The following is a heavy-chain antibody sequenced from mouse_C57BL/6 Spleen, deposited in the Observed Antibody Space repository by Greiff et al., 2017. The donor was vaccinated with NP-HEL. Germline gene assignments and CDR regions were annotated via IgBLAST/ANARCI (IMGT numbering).Heavy chain of an antibody. Sequence: EVKVVESGGGLVKPGGSLKLSCAASGFTFSSYAMSWVRQTPEKRLEWVATISDGGSYTYYPDNVKGRFTISRDNAKNNLYLQMSHLKSEDTAMYYCARDQAGLRPYFDYWGQGTTLTVSS. CDR1: GFTFSSYA. J-gene: IGHJ2*01. V-gene: IGHV5-4*01. CDR3: ARDQAGLRPYFDY. CDR2: ISDGGSYT. D-gene: IGHD2-4*01.